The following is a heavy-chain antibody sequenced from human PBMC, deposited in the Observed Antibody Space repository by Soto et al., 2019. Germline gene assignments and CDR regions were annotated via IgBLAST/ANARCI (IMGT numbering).Heavy chain of an antibody. CDR3: ARQNHHRIVATTIDY. Sequence: SETLSLTCTVSGGSISSYYWSWIRQPPGKGLEWIGYIYYSGSTNYNPSLKSRVTISVDTSKNQFSLKLSSVTAADTAVYYCARQNHHRIVATTIDYWGQGTLVTVSS. V-gene: IGHV4-59*08. J-gene: IGHJ4*02. CDR1: GGSISSYY. D-gene: IGHD5-12*01. CDR2: IYYSGST.